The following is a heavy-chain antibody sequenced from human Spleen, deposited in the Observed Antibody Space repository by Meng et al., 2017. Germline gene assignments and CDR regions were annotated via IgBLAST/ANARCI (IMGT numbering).Heavy chain of an antibody. Sequence: GGSLRLSCAASGFTFSGYGMHWVRQSPGKGLEWVSTIWHDGSEKYYADAVKGRITISRDNSKNTLYLQINSLKADDTAVYYCARDDGSAPYDSWGQGTLVTVSS. CDR1: GFTFSGYG. V-gene: IGHV3-33*01. CDR2: IWHDGSEK. D-gene: IGHD3-10*01. J-gene: IGHJ4*02. CDR3: ARDDGSAPYDS.